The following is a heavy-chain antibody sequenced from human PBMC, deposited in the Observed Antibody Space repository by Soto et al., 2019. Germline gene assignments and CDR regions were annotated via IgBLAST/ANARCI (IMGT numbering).Heavy chain of an antibody. D-gene: IGHD2-15*01. V-gene: IGHV4-38-2*01. CDR1: GYLISSGHD. CDR2: IFHGGNT. CDR3: ARARWYDAFDV. Sequence: PSETLSLSCAVSGYLISSGHDWGWIRKPPGKGLEWIGSIFHGGNTYYNPSLKSRVTISVDMSKNQFSLKLNSVTAADTAVYYCARARWYDAFDVWGQGTVVTVSS. J-gene: IGHJ3*01.